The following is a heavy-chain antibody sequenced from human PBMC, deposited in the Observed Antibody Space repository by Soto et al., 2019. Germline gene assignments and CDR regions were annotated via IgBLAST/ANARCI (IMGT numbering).Heavy chain of an antibody. D-gene: IGHD6-19*01. CDR1: GFSLSSPAVG. CDR2: IYWDDDK. CDR3: APGGGWLSDY. Sequence: QITLRESGPTLVKPTQNLTLTCTFSGFSLSSPAVGVNWIRQPPGKALEWLAIIYWDDDKQYRPSLRNRLTITKDTSKNRVVLTMTNMEPVDTATYYCAPGGGWLSDYWGQGTLVTVSS. V-gene: IGHV2-5*02. J-gene: IGHJ4*02.